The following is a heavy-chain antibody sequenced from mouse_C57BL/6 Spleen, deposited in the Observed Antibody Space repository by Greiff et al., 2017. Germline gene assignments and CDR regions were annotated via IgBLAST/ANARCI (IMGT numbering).Heavy chain of an antibody. Sequence: QVQLQQPGAELVKPGASVKLSCKASGYTFTSYWMQWVKQRPGQGLEWIGEIDPSDSYTNYNQKFKGKATLTVDTSASPAYMQRSSLTSADSAVYYCARYHYYGTAMDYGGQGTSVTVSS. CDR2: IDPSDSYT. CDR1: GYTFTSYW. J-gene: IGHJ4*01. D-gene: IGHD1-1*01. CDR3: ARYHYYGTAMDY. V-gene: IGHV1-50*01.